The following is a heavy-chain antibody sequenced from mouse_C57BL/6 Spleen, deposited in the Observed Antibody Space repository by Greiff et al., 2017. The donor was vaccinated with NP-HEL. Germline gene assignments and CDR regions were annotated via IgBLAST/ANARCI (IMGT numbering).Heavy chain of an antibody. D-gene: IGHD2-1*01. CDR2: ISDGGSYT. V-gene: IGHV5-4*03. J-gene: IGHJ2*01. CDR1: GFTFSSYA. CDR3: ARARYGNYFDY. Sequence: EVKLMESGGGLVKPGGSLKLSCAASGFTFSSYAMSWVRQTPEKRLEWVATISDGGSYTYYPDNVKGRFTISRDNAKNNLYLQMSHLKSEDTAMYYCARARYGNYFDYWGQGTTLTVSS.